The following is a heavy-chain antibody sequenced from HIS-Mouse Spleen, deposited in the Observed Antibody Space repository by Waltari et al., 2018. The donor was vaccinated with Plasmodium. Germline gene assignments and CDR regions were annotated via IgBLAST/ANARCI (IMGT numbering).Heavy chain of an antibody. D-gene: IGHD6-13*01. Sequence: EVQLVESGGGLVQPGWSLILSCAASGFTFSSYWMSWVRQAPGKGLEWGANIKQDGSEKYYVDSVKGRFTISRDNAKNSLYLQMNSLRAEDTAVYYCASSWYWYFDLWGRGTLVTVSS. CDR1: GFTFSSYW. CDR2: IKQDGSEK. V-gene: IGHV3-7*01. J-gene: IGHJ2*01. CDR3: ASSWYWYFDL.